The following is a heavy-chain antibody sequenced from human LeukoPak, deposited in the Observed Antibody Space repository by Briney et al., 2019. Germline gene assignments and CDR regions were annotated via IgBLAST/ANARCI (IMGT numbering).Heavy chain of an antibody. CDR2: IIPIFGTA. V-gene: IGHV1-69*06. Sequence: GASVKVSCKASGGTFSSYAISWVRQAPGQGLEWMGGIIPIFGTANYAQKFQGRVTITADKSTSTAYMELSSLRSEDTAVYYCARAPLGIQLWSYYFDYWGQGTLVTVSS. J-gene: IGHJ4*02. CDR1: GGTFSSYA. CDR3: ARAPLGIQLWSYYFDY. D-gene: IGHD5-18*01.